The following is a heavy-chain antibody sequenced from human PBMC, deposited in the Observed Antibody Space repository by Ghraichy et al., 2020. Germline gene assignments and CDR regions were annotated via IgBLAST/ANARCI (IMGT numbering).Heavy chain of an antibody. CDR1: GGSISSYY. D-gene: IGHD3-10*01. Sequence: SETLYLTCTVSGGSISSYYWSWIRQPPGKGLEWIGYIYYSGSTNYNPSLKSRVTISVDTSKNQFSLKLSSVTAADTAVYYCARGMGDYGSGSYLGYFYYYGMDVWGQGTTVTVSS. CDR2: IYYSGST. J-gene: IGHJ6*02. V-gene: IGHV4-59*01. CDR3: ARGMGDYGSGSYLGYFYYYGMDV.